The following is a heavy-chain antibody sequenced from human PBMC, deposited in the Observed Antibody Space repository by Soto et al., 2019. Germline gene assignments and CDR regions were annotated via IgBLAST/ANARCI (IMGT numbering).Heavy chain of an antibody. J-gene: IGHJ5*02. V-gene: IGHV4-30-2*01. Sequence: PSETLSLTCAVSGGSISSGGYSWSWIRQPPGKGLEWIGYIYHSGSTYYNPSLKSRVTISVDRSKNQFSLKLSSVTAADTAVYYCARNPIAAAGTRWFDPWGQGTLVTVSS. CDR1: GGSISSGGYS. CDR2: IYHSGST. D-gene: IGHD6-13*01. CDR3: ARNPIAAAGTRWFDP.